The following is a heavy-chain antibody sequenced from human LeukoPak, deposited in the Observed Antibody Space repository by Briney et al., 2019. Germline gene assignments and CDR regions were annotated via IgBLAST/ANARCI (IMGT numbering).Heavy chain of an antibody. D-gene: IGHD3-3*01. CDR1: GFTFSSYW. CDR2: IKQDGSEK. Sequence: GGSLRLSCAASGFTFSSYWMSWVRQAPGKGLEWVANIKQDGSEKYYVDSVKGRFTISRDNAMNSRFLQMNSLRAEDTAVYYCASQTYYDFWSGYYYYCMEVWGKGTTVTVSS. J-gene: IGHJ6*03. V-gene: IGHV3-7*01. CDR3: ASQTYYDFWSGYYYYCMEV.